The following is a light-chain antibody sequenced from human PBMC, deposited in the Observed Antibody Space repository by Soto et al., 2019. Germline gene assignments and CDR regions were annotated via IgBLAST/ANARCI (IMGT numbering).Light chain of an antibody. CDR1: QSLLHSNGYNY. CDR2: LGF. Sequence: DIVMTQSPLSLPVTPGEPASISCRSSQSLLHSNGYNYLDWYLQKPGQSPQLLIYLGFNRASGVPDRFSGSGSGTDFTLKISRVEAEDVGVFYCMQGLRPMYTFGQGTKVDIK. V-gene: IGKV2-28*01. CDR3: MQGLRPMYT. J-gene: IGKJ2*01.